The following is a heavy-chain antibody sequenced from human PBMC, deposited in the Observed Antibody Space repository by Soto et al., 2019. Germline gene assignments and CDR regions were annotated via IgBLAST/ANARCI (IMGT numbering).Heavy chain of an antibody. V-gene: IGHV4-31*03. Sequence: SETLSLTCTVSGGSISSGGYYWSWIRQHPGKGLEWIGYIYYSGSTYYNPSLKSRVTISVDTSKNQFSLKLSSVTAADTAVYYCARDAQHYGDFFDYWGQGTLVTVS. CDR2: IYYSGST. D-gene: IGHD4-17*01. CDR1: GGSISSGGYY. J-gene: IGHJ4*02. CDR3: ARDAQHYGDFFDY.